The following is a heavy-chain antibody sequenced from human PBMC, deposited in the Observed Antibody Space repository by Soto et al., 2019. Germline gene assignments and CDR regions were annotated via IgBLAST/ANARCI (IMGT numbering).Heavy chain of an antibody. CDR3: ARELSSVAGRPIDY. J-gene: IGHJ4*02. D-gene: IGHD6-19*01. CDR1: GFTFSSYG. Sequence: GGSLRLSCAASGFTFSSYGMHWVRQAPGKGLEWVAVIWYDGSNKYYADSVKGRFTISRDNSKNTLYLQMNSLRAEDTAVYYCARELSSVAGRPIDYWGQGTLVTVSS. CDR2: IWYDGSNK. V-gene: IGHV3-33*01.